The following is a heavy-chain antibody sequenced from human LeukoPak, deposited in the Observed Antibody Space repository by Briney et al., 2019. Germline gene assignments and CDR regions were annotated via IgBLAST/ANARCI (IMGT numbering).Heavy chain of an antibody. CDR2: IYYSGSA. V-gene: IGHV4-39*01. CDR1: GGSLSNSSYY. D-gene: IGHD4-23*01. Sequence: SETLSLTCIVSGGSLSNSSYYWGWVRQPPGRGREWIGSIYYSGSAYYNPSLKSRVTISVDTSKNQFSLKLTSVTAADTAVYYCARHWVVTPNYWGQGTLVTVSS. CDR3: ARHWVVTPNY. J-gene: IGHJ4*02.